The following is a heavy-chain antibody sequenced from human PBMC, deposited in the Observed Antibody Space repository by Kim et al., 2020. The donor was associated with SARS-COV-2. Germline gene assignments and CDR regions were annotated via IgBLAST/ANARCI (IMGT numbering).Heavy chain of an antibody. CDR2: IYYSGST. V-gene: IGHV4-59*01. D-gene: IGHD6-19*01. CDR3: ATAIAVAGLAFDY. CDR1: GGSISSYY. Sequence: SETLSLTCTVSGGSISSYYWSWIRQPPGKGLEWIGYIYYSGSTNYNPSLKSRVTISVDTSKNQFSLKLSSVTAADTAVYYCATAIAVAGLAFDYWGQGTLVTVSS. J-gene: IGHJ4*02.